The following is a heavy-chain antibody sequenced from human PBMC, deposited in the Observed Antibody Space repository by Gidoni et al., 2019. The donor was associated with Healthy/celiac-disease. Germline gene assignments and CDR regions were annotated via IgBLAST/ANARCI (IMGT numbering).Heavy chain of an antibody. D-gene: IGHD2-2*01. J-gene: IGHJ5*02. CDR2: INPSGGST. V-gene: IGHV1-46*01. CDR3: ARRNCSSTSCYHWFDP. Sequence: QVQLVQSGAEVKKPGASVKVSCKASGYTFTSYYMHWVRQAPGQGLEWMGIINPSGGSTSYAQKFQGRVTMTRDTSTSTVYMELSSLRSEDTAVYYCARRNCSSTSCYHWFDPWGQGTLVTVSS. CDR1: GYTFTSYY.